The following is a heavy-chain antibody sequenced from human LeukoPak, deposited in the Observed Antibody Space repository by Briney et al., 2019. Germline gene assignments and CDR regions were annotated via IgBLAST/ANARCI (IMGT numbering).Heavy chain of an antibody. Sequence: SETLSLTCTVSGGSISSSSYYWGWIRQPPGKGLEWIGSIYYSGSTYYNPSLKSRVTISVDTSKNQFSLKLSSVTAADTAVYYCARRVRDSSPGLYFDYWGQGTLVTVSS. V-gene: IGHV4-39*01. J-gene: IGHJ4*02. CDR2: IYYSGST. CDR3: ARRVRDSSPGLYFDY. D-gene: IGHD3-22*01. CDR1: GGSISSSSYY.